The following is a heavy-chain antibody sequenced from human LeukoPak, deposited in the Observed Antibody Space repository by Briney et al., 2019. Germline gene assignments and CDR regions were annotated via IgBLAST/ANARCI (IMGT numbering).Heavy chain of an antibody. Sequence: RASVTVSCKASGYTFTGYYMHWVRQAPGQGLEWMGWINPNSGGTNYAQKFQGRVTMTRDTSISTAYMELSRLRSDDTAVYYCARVGDSQMAFDIWGQGTMVTVSS. CDR1: GYTFTGYY. D-gene: IGHD2-21*02. J-gene: IGHJ3*02. V-gene: IGHV1-2*02. CDR3: ARVGDSQMAFDI. CDR2: INPNSGGT.